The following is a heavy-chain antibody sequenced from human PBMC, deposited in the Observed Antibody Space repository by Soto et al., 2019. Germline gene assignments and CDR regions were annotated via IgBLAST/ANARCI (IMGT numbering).Heavy chain of an antibody. J-gene: IGHJ4*02. CDR3: ARREIQGPIDY. V-gene: IGHV4-28*01. Sequence: TSETLSLTCAVSGYSISSSNKWGWVRQPPGKGLEWIGYIYYSGTTYYNPSLKSRVTMSVDTSKNQFSLKLTSVTAVDTAVYYCARREIQGPIDYWGQGIQVTVSS. CDR2: IYYSGTT. CDR1: GYSISSSNK. D-gene: IGHD1-26*01.